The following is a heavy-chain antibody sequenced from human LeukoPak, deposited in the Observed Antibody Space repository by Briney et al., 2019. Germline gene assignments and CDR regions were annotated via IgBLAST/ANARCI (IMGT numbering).Heavy chain of an antibody. D-gene: IGHD1-14*01. Sequence: AGGSLRLSCAASEFTFTNYWMHWVRQAPGEGLVWVSRIDNDGSDSIYADSVKGRFTISRDNAKNTVYLQMNGLRADDTAVSYCARGGYHHGFDIWGQGTMVTVSS. V-gene: IGHV3-74*01. CDR2: IDNDGSDS. J-gene: IGHJ3*02. CDR3: ARGGYHHGFDI. CDR1: EFTFTNYW.